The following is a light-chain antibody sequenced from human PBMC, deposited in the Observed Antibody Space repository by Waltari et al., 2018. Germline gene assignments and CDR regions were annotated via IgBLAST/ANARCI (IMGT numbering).Light chain of an antibody. CDR2: EVS. V-gene: IGLV2-14*01. CDR1: DSDVGAYDL. J-gene: IGLJ1*01. Sequence: QSALTQPASVSGSPGQSSTISCSGTDSDVGAYDLVSWYQQHPGKAPHLIIYEVSNRPSGISNRFSASKSGNTASLTISGLQAEDEADYYCSSYTTSSAPGVFGTGTRVTVL. CDR3: SSYTTSSAPGV.